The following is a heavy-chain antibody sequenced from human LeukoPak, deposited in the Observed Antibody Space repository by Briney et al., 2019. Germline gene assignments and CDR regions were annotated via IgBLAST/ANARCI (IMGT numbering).Heavy chain of an antibody. CDR1: GFTFTSSA. CDR2: IVVGSGNT. V-gene: IGHV1-58*02. D-gene: IGHD6-13*01. J-gene: IGHJ4*02. Sequence: SVKVSCKASGFTFTSSAMQWVRQARGQRLEWIGWIVVGSGNTNYAQKFQERVTITRDMSTSTAYMELSSLRSEDTAVYYCARGGIAAAGTISSDFDYWGQGTLVTVSS. CDR3: ARGGIAAAGTISSDFDY.